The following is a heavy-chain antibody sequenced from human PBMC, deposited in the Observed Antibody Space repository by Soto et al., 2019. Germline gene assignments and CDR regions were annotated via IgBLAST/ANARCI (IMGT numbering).Heavy chain of an antibody. V-gene: IGHV1-58*01. CDR1: GFTFTSSA. CDR3: AADGPSDYAYYYYYGMDV. J-gene: IGHJ6*02. D-gene: IGHD4-17*01. CDR2: IVVGSGNT. Sequence: SVKVSCKASGFTFTSSAVQWVRQARGQRLEWIGWIVVGSGNTNYAQKFQERVTITRDMSTSTAYMELSSLRSEDTAVYYCAADGPSDYAYYYYYGMDVWGQGTTVTVSS.